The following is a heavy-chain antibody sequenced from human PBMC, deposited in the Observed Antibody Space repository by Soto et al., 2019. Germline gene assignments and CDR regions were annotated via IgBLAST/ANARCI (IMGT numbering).Heavy chain of an antibody. CDR1: GFTVSSNY. D-gene: IGHD3-10*01. J-gene: IGHJ5*01. V-gene: IGHV3-53*01. Sequence: GGSLRLSCAASGFTVSSNYMSWVRQAPGKGLEWVSVIYSGGSSYYADSVKGRFTISRDNAKDSLYLHLNSLRVGDTAVYYCARYGTRGDWWGLGTQVTVSS. CDR3: ARYGTRGDW. CDR2: IYSGGSS.